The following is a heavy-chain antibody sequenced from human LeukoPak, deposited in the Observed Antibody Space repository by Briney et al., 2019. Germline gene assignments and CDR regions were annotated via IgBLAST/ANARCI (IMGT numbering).Heavy chain of an antibody. Sequence: GGSLRLSCAASGFTFSSYEMNWVRQAPGKGLEWVSYISSSGSTIYYADSVKGRFTISRDNAKNSLYLQMNSLRAEDTAVYYCASQYYYPHRLYYFDYWGQGTLVTVSS. CDR2: ISSSGSTI. CDR1: GFTFSSYE. J-gene: IGHJ4*02. D-gene: IGHD3-10*01. CDR3: ASQYYYPHRLYYFDY. V-gene: IGHV3-48*03.